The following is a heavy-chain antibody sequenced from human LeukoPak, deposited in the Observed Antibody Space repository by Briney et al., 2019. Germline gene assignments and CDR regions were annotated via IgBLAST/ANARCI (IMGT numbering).Heavy chain of an antibody. V-gene: IGHV3-7*01. CDR3: ARPGTVVPAAIDY. D-gene: IGHD2-2*01. J-gene: IGHJ4*02. Sequence: PGGSLRLSCALSGFSFSVYWMTWVRQAPGKGLEWVANINQDGSEKYYVDSVKGRFTISRDNAKNSLYLQMNSLRAEDTAVYHCARPGTVVPAAIDYSGQGTLVTVSS. CDR2: INQDGSEK. CDR1: GFSFSVYW.